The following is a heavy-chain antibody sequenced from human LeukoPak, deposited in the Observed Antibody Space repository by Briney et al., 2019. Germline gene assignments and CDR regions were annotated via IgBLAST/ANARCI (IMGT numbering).Heavy chain of an antibody. CDR3: ARQMTSTRLFDS. D-gene: IGHD5/OR15-5a*01. V-gene: IGHV3-30*04. Sequence: PGGSLRLSCVASGFIFIDHPFHWVRQSPDKGLEWVALIGSDGTKKYYADSVQGRFTVSRENSKNTLFLQMNTLRADDTAVYFCARQMTSTRLFDSWGQGTLVTVSS. CDR1: GFIFIDHP. CDR2: IGSDGTKK. J-gene: IGHJ4*02.